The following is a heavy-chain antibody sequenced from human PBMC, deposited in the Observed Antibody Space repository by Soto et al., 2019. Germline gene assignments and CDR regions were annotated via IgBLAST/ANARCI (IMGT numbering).Heavy chain of an antibody. D-gene: IGHD4-17*01. Sequence: GGSLRLSCAASGFIFRNYAMSWVRQAPGKGLEWVSAISGSAGSRYYADSVKGRFTVSRDDSENTAYLQMSSLQTEDTAMYYCICREDYGAHLWFDPWGHGTLVTVSS. CDR3: ICREDYGAHLWFDP. CDR1: GFIFRNYA. J-gene: IGHJ5*02. CDR2: ISGSAGSR. V-gene: IGHV3-23*01.